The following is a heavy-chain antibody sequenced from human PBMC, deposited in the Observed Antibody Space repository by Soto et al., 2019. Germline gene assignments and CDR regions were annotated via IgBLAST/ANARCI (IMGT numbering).Heavy chain of an antibody. V-gene: IGHV1-69*12. Sequence: QVQLVQSGAEVKKPGSSVKVSCKASGGTFSSYAISWVRQAPGQGLEWMGGIIPIFGTANYAQKFQGRVTIXXDXSXXTAHMELTSPRSEDTAVYYCASTTTIPDVPGWFDPWGQGTLVTVSS. CDR3: ASTTTIPDVPGWFDP. CDR2: IIPIFGTA. CDR1: GGTFSSYA. J-gene: IGHJ5*02. D-gene: IGHD3-10*02.